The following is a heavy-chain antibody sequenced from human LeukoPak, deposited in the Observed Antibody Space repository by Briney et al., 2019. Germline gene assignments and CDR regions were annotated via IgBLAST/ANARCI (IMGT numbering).Heavy chain of an antibody. CDR1: GSTFSNAW. J-gene: IGHJ5*02. V-gene: IGHV3-15*01. CDR3: TTSSWYRGWFDP. D-gene: IGHD6-13*01. Sequence: PGGSLRLSCAASGSTFSNAWMSWVRQAPGKGLEWVGRIKSKTDGGTTDYAAPVKGRFTISRDDSKNTLYLQMNSLKTEDTAVYYCTTSSWYRGWFDPWGQGTLVTVSS. CDR2: IKSKTDGGTT.